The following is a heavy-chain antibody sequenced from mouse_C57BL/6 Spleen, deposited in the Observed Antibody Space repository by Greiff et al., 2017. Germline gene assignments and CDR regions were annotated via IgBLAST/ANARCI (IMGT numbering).Heavy chain of an antibody. Sequence: QVPLQQPGAELVRPGSSVKLSCKASGYTFTSYWMHWVKQRPIQGLEWIGNIYPSDSETYYNQKFKDKATLTVDKSSSTAYMQLSSLTSEDSAVYYCARGYYGSRYFDVWGTGTTVTVSS. J-gene: IGHJ1*03. CDR2: IYPSDSET. V-gene: IGHV1-52*01. CDR1: GYTFTSYW. CDR3: ARGYYGSRYFDV. D-gene: IGHD1-1*01.